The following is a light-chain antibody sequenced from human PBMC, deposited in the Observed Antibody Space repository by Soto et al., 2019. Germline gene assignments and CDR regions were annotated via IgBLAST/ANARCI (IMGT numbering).Light chain of an antibody. J-gene: IGKJ2*02. Sequence: DVQMTQSPSTLSASVGDRVTITCRASQNIDRWLAWYQQKPGKAPQLLIYKASTLQSGVPSMFSGSGSGTEFTLTINSLQADDFATYYCQQYKSYCTFGQGTKVDIK. V-gene: IGKV1-5*03. CDR3: QQYKSYCT. CDR1: QNIDRW. CDR2: KAS.